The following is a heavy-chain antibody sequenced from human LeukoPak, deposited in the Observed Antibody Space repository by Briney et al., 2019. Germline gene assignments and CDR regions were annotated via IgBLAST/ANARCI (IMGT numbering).Heavy chain of an antibody. J-gene: IGHJ4*02. CDR3: ARGDVNNLGYFDY. CDR1: GLTLSNYA. CDR2: ISSSSSVI. V-gene: IGHV3-48*04. Sequence: GGSLRLSCAASGLTLSNYAMNWVRQAPGKGLEWVSFISSSSSVIYYADSVKGRFTISRDNAKNSLYLQMSSLRAEDTAVYYCARGDVNNLGYFDYWGQGTLVTVSS. D-gene: IGHD5-24*01.